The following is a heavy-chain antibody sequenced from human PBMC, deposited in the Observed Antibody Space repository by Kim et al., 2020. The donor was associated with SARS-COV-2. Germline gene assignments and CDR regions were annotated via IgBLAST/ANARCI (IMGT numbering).Heavy chain of an antibody. CDR3: ARANSSGWYAVGFSYYGMDV. D-gene: IGHD6-19*01. CDR1: GGSISSGDYY. J-gene: IGHJ6*02. CDR2: IYYSGST. V-gene: IGHV4-30-4*01. Sequence: SETLSLTCTVSGGSISSGDYYWSWIRQPPGKGLEWIGYIYYSGSTYYNPSLKSRVTISVDTSKNQFSLKLSSVTAADTAVYYCARANSSGWYAVGFSYYGMDVWGQGTTVTVSS.